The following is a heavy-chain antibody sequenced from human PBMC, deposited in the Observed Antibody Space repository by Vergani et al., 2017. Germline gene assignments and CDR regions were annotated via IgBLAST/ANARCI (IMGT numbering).Heavy chain of an antibody. Sequence: QVQLVQSGSELKKPGASVKVSCKASGYTFTSYAMNWVRQAPGQGLEWMGWINTNTGNPTYAQGFTGRFVFSLDTSVSTAYLQISSLKAEDTAVYYCARDGTDIFVSSSDYSHLLYYWGQGILVTVSS. CDR1: GYTFTSYA. J-gene: IGHJ4*02. CDR3: ARDGTDIFVSSSDYSHLLYY. CDR2: INTNTGNP. V-gene: IGHV7-4-1*02. D-gene: IGHD3-22*01.